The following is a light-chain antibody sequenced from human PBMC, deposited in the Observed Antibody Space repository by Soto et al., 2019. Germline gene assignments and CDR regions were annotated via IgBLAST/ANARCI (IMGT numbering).Light chain of an antibody. CDR3: SSYTSSSTLV. J-gene: IGLJ2*01. Sequence: QSALTQPASVSGSPGQSITISCTGTSSDVGGYNYVSWYQQHPGEAPKLMLYDVSNRPSGVSNRFSGSKSGTTASLTISGLQAEDEADYYCSSYTSSSTLVFGGGTKLTVL. V-gene: IGLV2-14*01. CDR2: DVS. CDR1: SSDVGGYNY.